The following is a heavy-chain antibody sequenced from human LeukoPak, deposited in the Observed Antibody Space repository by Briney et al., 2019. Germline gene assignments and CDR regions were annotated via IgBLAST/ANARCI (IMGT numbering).Heavy chain of an antibody. CDR1: GFTFSSYW. CDR2: IYSGGST. V-gene: IGHV3-66*01. Sequence: GGSLRLSCAASGFTFSSYWMSWVRQAPGKGLEWVSVIYSGGSTYYADSVKGRFTISRDNSKNTLYLQMNSLRAEDTAVYYCARGQYSSSWPEYYYGMDVWGQGTTVTVSS. CDR3: ARGQYSSSWPEYYYGMDV. D-gene: IGHD6-13*01. J-gene: IGHJ6*02.